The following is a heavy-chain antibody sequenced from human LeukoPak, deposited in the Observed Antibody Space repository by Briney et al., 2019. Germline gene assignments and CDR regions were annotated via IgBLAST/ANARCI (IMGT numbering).Heavy chain of an antibody. Sequence: SETLSLTCAVYGGSFSGYYWSWIRQPPGKGLEWIGKINHSGSTNYNPSLKSRVTISVDTSKNQFSLKLSSVTAADTAVYYCARGEFVVVRGVTPFDPWGQGTLVTVSS. J-gene: IGHJ5*02. V-gene: IGHV4-34*01. CDR3: ARGEFVVVRGVTPFDP. D-gene: IGHD3-10*01. CDR1: GGSFSGYY. CDR2: INHSGST.